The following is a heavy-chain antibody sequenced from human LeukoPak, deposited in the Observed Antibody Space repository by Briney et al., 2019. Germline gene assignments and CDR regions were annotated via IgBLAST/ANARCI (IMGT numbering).Heavy chain of an antibody. Sequence: SETLSLTCTVSGGSISSYYWSWIRQPAGKGLEWIGRIYTSGSTIYNPSLKSRVTMSVDTSKNQFSLKLSSVTAADTAVYYCAREDSGSYYNYYYFYMDVWGKGTTATISS. CDR1: GGSISSYY. CDR2: IYTSGST. J-gene: IGHJ6*03. V-gene: IGHV4-4*07. CDR3: AREDSGSYYNYYYFYMDV. D-gene: IGHD3-10*01.